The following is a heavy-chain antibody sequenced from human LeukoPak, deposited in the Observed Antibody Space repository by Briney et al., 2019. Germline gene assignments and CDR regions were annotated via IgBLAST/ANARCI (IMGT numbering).Heavy chain of an antibody. V-gene: IGHV1-2*02. Sequence: ASVKVSCKASGYTFTGYYMHWVRQAPGQGLEWMGWINPNSGGTNYAQKFQGRVTMTRDTSISTAYMELSRLRSDDTAVYYCARDLHSIVVVPGGLDPWGQGTLVTVSS. D-gene: IGHD2-2*01. CDR2: INPNSGGT. CDR1: GYTFTGYY. CDR3: ARDLHSIVVVPGGLDP. J-gene: IGHJ5*02.